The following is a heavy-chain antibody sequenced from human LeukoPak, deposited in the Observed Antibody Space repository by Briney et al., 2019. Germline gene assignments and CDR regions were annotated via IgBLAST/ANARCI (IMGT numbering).Heavy chain of an antibody. CDR3: AKGGESYYGSGSFTPFDY. V-gene: IGHV3-30*02. D-gene: IGHD3-10*01. J-gene: IGHJ4*02. CDR1: GFTFSTSA. CDR2: IRYDGSNK. Sequence: GGSLRLSCAASGFTFSTSAMHWVRQAPGKGLEWVAFIRYDGSNKYYADSVKGRFTISRDNSKNTLYLQMNSLRAEDTAMYYCAKGGESYYGSGSFTPFDYWGQGTLVTVSS.